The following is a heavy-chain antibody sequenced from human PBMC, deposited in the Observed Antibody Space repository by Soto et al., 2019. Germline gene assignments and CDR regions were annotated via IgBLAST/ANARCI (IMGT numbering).Heavy chain of an antibody. CDR3: ARAPPRYGSGSYWIGIDY. CDR2: IIPILGIA. J-gene: IGHJ4*02. V-gene: IGHV1-69*02. CDR1: GGTFSSYT. D-gene: IGHD3-10*01. Sequence: GASVKVSCKASGGTFSSYTISWVRQAPGQGLEWMGRIIPILGIANYAQKFQGRVTITADKSTSTAYMELSSLRSEDTAVYYCARAPPRYGSGSYWIGIDYWGQGTLVTVSS.